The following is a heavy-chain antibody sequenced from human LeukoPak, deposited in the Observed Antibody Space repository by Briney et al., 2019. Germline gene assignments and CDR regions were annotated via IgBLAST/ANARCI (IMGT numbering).Heavy chain of an antibody. CDR2: ISGSGGNT. CDR3: AKDSGYDLGTDY. J-gene: IGHJ4*02. CDR1: GFTFTNYA. V-gene: IGHV3-23*01. Sequence: PGGSLRLSCAASGFTFTNYAMNWVRQAPGKGLEWVSGISGSGGNTYYADSVKGRFTISRDNSKNTLYLQMNSLRAEDTAVYYCAKDSGYDLGTDYWGQGTLVTVSS. D-gene: IGHD5-12*01.